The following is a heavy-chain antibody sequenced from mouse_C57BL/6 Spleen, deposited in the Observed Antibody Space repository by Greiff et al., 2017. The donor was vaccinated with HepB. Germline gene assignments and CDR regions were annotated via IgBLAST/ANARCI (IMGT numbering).Heavy chain of an antibody. V-gene: IGHV1-69*01. J-gene: IGHJ4*01. Sequence: QVQLQQPGAELVMPGASVKLSCKASGYTFTSYWMHWVKQRPGQGLEWIGEIDPSDSYTNYNQKFKGKSTLTVDKSSSTAYMQLSSLTSEDSAVYYCARCYYYGSSYVGYAMDYWGQGTSVTVSS. CDR1: GYTFTSYW. CDR2: IDPSDSYT. D-gene: IGHD1-1*01. CDR3: ARCYYYGSSYVGYAMDY.